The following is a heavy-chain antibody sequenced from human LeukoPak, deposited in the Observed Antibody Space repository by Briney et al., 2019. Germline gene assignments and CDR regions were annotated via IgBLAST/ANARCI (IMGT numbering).Heavy chain of an antibody. V-gene: IGHV3-23*01. Sequence: PGRSLRLSCAASGFTFSSYAMSWVRQAPGKGLEWLSAISGSGGSTYYADSVKGRFTVSRDNSKNTLYLQMNSLRAEDTAVYYCAKGREVDYYDSSGYYYDYWGQGTLVTVSS. CDR1: GFTFSSYA. CDR2: ISGSGGST. CDR3: AKGREVDYYDSSGYYYDY. J-gene: IGHJ4*02. D-gene: IGHD3-22*01.